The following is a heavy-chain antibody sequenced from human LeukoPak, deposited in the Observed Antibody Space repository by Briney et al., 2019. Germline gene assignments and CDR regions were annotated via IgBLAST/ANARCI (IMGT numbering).Heavy chain of an antibody. CDR2: ISQFGST. V-gene: IGHV4-39*07. CDR1: GGSISSGGYY. Sequence: SETLSLTCTVSGGSISSGGYYWSWIRQPPGRRLEWIGEISQFGSTDYNPSLKSRVTISVDTSRGRFSLKVTSVTAADTAVYYCARGGHSNHDPFDYWGQGTLVTVSS. CDR3: ARGGHSNHDPFDY. J-gene: IGHJ4*02. D-gene: IGHD4-11*01.